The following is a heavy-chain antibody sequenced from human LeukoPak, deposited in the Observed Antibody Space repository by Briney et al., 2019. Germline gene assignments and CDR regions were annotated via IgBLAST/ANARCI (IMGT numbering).Heavy chain of an antibody. CDR3: AKDRGSAFDY. D-gene: IGHD1-26*01. CDR2: IRNEGSRK. Sequence: PGGSLRLSCAAAGFTLSSYGMHWVREARGKGRGGGAFIRNEGSRKKYADSVKGGLTISRDNSKNTLYLQMNSLRAEDTAVYYCAKDRGSAFDYWGQGTLVTVSS. V-gene: IGHV3-30*02. CDR1: GFTLSSYG. J-gene: IGHJ4*02.